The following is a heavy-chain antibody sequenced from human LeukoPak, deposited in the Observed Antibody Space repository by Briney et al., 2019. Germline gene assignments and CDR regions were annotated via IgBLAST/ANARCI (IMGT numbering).Heavy chain of an antibody. CDR2: IDWDDDK. CDR1: GFSLSTDEMS. Sequence: ESGPTLVNPTQTLTLTCTFSGFSLSTDEMSVSWVRQPPVKALEWLALIDWDDDKYYSASLKTRLTISKDTSKNQVVLTMTNMDPVDTATYYCARRLYGSGSSNAFDIWGQGTMVTVSS. CDR3: ARRLYGSGSSNAFDI. J-gene: IGHJ3*02. V-gene: IGHV2-70*18. D-gene: IGHD3-10*01.